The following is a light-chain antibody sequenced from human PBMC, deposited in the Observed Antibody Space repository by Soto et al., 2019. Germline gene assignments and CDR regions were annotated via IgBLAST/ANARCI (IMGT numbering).Light chain of an antibody. CDR2: EGS. J-gene: IGLJ1*01. CDR3: CSYAGSSTYV. V-gene: IGLV2-23*01. Sequence: QSALTQPVSVSGSPGQSITISCTGTSSDVGSYNLVSWYQQHPGKAPKLMIYEGSKRPSGVSNRFSGSKSGNTASLTISGLQAEDEADYYCCSYAGSSTYVFGTGTRSPS. CDR1: SSDVGSYNL.